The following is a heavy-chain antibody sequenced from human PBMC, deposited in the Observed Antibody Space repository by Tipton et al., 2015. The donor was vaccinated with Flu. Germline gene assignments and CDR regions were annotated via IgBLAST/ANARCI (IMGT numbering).Heavy chain of an antibody. Sequence: TLSLTCAVYGGSFSGYYWSWIRQPPGKGLEWIGEINHSGSTNYNPSLKSRVTISVDTSKNQFSLKLSSVTAADTAVYYCARGSAPNYDILTEKYYFDYWGQGTLVTVSS. CDR1: GGSFSGYY. CDR2: INHSGST. J-gene: IGHJ4*02. CDR3: ARGSAPNYDILTEKYYFDY. V-gene: IGHV4-34*01. D-gene: IGHD3-9*01.